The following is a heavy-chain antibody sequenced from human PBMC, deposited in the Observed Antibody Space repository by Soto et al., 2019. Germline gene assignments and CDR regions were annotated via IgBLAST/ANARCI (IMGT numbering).Heavy chain of an antibody. V-gene: IGHV4-30-2*01. Sequence: SETLSLTCAVSGGSISSGGYSWSWIRQPPGKGLEWIGYIYHSGSTYYNPSLKSRVTISVDRSKNQFSLKLSSVTAADTAVYYCARSILTGYYYDGMDVWGQGTTVTVSS. CDR2: IYHSGST. CDR3: ARSILTGYYYDGMDV. CDR1: GGSISSGGYS. D-gene: IGHD3-9*01. J-gene: IGHJ6*02.